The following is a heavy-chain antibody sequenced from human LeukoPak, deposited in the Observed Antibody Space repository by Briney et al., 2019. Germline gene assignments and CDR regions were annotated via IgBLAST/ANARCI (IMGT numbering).Heavy chain of an antibody. Sequence: GGSLRLSCAASGFTVSSNYMSWVRQAPGKGLEWVSVIYSGGSTYYADSVKGRFTISRDNSKDTLYLQMNSLRAEDTAVYYCARDGRYCGGDCYPPSGYFDLWGRGTLVTVSS. V-gene: IGHV3-53*01. CDR3: ARDGRYCGGDCYPPSGYFDL. D-gene: IGHD2-21*02. CDR2: IYSGGST. J-gene: IGHJ2*01. CDR1: GFTVSSNY.